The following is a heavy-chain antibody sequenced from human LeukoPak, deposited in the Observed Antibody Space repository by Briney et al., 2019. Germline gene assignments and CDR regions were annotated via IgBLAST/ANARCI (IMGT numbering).Heavy chain of an antibody. CDR1: GYTFSSYY. Sequence: ASVKASCKASGYTFSSYYMHWVRQAPGQGLEWMGIINPSGGSTSYAQKFQGRVTMTRDMSTSTVYMELSSLRSEDTAVYYCARDRGYCSGGSCYFLFYWGQGTLVTVSS. D-gene: IGHD2-15*01. V-gene: IGHV1-46*01. CDR3: ARDRGYCSGGSCYFLFY. J-gene: IGHJ4*02. CDR2: INPSGGST.